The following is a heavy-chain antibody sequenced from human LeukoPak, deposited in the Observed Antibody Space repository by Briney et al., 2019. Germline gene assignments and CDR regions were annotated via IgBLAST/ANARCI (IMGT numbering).Heavy chain of an antibody. CDR1: GFTFSESW. CDR2: INHEGGGI. V-gene: IGHV3-7*01. Sequence: GGSLRLSCAASGFTFSESWMSWVRQVPGQGLEWVAHINHEGGGIQYVDSVKGRFTISRDNAKGSVHLQMNSLRAEDRAIYHCATYINWVAGDVWGQGTTVIVSS. J-gene: IGHJ6*02. D-gene: IGHD1-1*01. CDR3: ATYINWVAGDV.